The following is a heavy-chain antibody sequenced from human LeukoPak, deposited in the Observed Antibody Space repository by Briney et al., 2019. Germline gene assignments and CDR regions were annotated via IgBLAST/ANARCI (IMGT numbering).Heavy chain of an antibody. V-gene: IGHV3-7*01. J-gene: IGHJ4*02. Sequence: GGTLRLSCVASGFAFSSYWMSWVRQAPGKGLELVANISPDGSAEDYVDSVRGRFAISRDNAKRSLYLQMNSLSPEDTAVYYCANQAYSQFDYWGQGTLVSVSS. CDR2: ISPDGSAE. CDR1: GFAFSSYW. CDR3: ANQAYSQFDY. D-gene: IGHD4-11*01.